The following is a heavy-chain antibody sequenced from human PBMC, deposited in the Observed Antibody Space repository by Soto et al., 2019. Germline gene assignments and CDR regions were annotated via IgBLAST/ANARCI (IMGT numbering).Heavy chain of an antibody. D-gene: IGHD3-3*01. CDR1: GFTFSSYD. J-gene: IGHJ3*02. CDR3: ARARGRITIFGVVSPDAFDI. V-gene: IGHV3-13*01. CDR2: IGTAGDT. Sequence: GGSLRLSCAASGFTFSSYDMHWVRQATGKGLEWVSAIGTAGDTYYPGSVKGRFTISRENAKNSLYLQVNSLRAGDTAVYYCARARGRITIFGVVSPDAFDIWGQGTMVTVSS.